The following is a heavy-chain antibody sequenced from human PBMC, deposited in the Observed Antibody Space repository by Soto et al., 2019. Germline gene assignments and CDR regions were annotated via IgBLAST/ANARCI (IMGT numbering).Heavy chain of an antibody. CDR1: GFTFSSYG. D-gene: IGHD2-15*01. CDR3: AKGRVDIVVVVAATTPGPFDY. Sequence: GSLRLSCAASGFTFSSYGMHWVRQAPGKGLEWVAVISYDGSNKYYADSVKGRFTISRDNSKNTLYLQMNSLRAEDTAVYYCAKGRVDIVVVVAATTPGPFDYWGQGT. J-gene: IGHJ4*02. CDR2: ISYDGSNK. V-gene: IGHV3-30*18.